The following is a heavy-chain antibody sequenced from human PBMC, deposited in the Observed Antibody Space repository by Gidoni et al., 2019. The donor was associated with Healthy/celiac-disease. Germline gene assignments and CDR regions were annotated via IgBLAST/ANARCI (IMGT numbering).Heavy chain of an antibody. CDR2: IIPIFGTA. CDR3: ARSPLSGSYYPPDY. Sequence: QVQLVQSGAEVKKPGSSVKVSCKASGGTFSSYPISWVRQAPGQGLGWMGGIIPIFGTANYAQKFQGRVTITADKSTSTAYMELSSLRSEDTAVYYCARSPLSGSYYPPDYWGQGTLVTVSS. D-gene: IGHD1-26*01. V-gene: IGHV1-69*06. J-gene: IGHJ4*02. CDR1: GGTFSSYP.